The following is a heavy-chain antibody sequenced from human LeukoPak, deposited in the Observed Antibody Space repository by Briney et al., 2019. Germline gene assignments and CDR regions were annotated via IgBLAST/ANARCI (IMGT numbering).Heavy chain of an antibody. CDR2: IYYSGST. CDR3: ARLGGMATILGFDY. CDR1: GGSISSYY. J-gene: IGHJ4*02. D-gene: IGHD5-24*01. V-gene: IGHV4-59*05. Sequence: PSETLSLTCTVSGGSISSYYWSWIRQPPGKGLEWIGSIYYSGSTYYNPSRKSRVTISVDTSKNQFSLKLSSVTAADTAVYYCARLGGMATILGFDYWGQGTLVTVSS.